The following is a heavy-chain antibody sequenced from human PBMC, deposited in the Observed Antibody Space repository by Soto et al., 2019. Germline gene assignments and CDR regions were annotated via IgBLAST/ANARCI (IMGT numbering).Heavy chain of an antibody. J-gene: IGHJ4*02. CDR1: GGSISSGGYY. CDR3: ARESTRVRGVLNDLDY. CDR2: IYYSGST. Sequence: SETLSLTCTVSGGSISSGGYYWSWIRQHPGKGLEWIGYIYYSGSTYYNPSLKSRVTISVDTSKNQSSLKLSSVTAADTAVYYCARESTRVRGVLNDLDYWGQGTLVTVSS. D-gene: IGHD3-10*01. V-gene: IGHV4-31*03.